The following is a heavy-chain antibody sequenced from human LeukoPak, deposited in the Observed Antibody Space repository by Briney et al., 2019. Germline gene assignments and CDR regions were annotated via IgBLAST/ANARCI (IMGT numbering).Heavy chain of an antibody. Sequence: AESLKISCKASGYTFTNYWIGWVRQMPRKSLEWLVIIFPGDSDTRYSPAFQGQVTISVDKSISTTYLQWSSMKASDAAMYYCARHTSRLYELNLKYYAMDVWGQGTTVTVSS. CDR3: ARHTSRLYELNLKYYAMDV. D-gene: IGHD4-23*01. CDR1: GYTFTNYW. CDR2: IFPGDSDT. J-gene: IGHJ6*02. V-gene: IGHV5-51*01.